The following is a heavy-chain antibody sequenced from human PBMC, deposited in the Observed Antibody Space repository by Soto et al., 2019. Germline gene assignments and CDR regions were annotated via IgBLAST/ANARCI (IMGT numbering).Heavy chain of an antibody. CDR2: IIPIFGTA. Sequence: SVEVSCKASGGTINSYSIRWARQDPGQGLEWMGGIIPIFGTANYAQKFQGRVTITADESTSTAYMELSSLRSEDTAVYYCARDYYGSGSYYKPFDYWGQGTLVTVSS. CDR3: ARDYYGSGSYYKPFDY. V-gene: IGHV1-69*01. J-gene: IGHJ4*02. D-gene: IGHD3-10*01. CDR1: GGTINSYS.